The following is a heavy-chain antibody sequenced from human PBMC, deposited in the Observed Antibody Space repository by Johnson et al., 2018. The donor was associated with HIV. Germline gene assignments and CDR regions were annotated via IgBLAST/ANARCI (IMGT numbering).Heavy chain of an antibody. D-gene: IGHD2-21*02. J-gene: IGHJ3*02. Sequence: QMLLVESGGGVVQPGESLSLSCGASGFTISPYGMHWVRQAPGKGLARVAIIYSGGSTYYADSVKGRFTISRDNSKNTLYLQMNSLRAEDTAVYYCAKGWEGVTSGDAFDIWGQETMVTVSS. V-gene: IGHV3-NL1*01. CDR1: GFTISPYG. CDR3: AKGWEGVTSGDAFDI. CDR2: IYSGGST.